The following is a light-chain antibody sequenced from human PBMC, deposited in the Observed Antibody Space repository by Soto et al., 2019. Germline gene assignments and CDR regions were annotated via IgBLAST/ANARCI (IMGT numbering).Light chain of an antibody. Sequence: DIQMTPSPSSLSASVGDRVTITCRASQTISTYLNWYQQKPGKAPKLLIYAASSLQSGVPSRFSGSGSGTDFTLTISSLQPEDFATYYCQQSLSIPYSFGQGTKLEIK. CDR1: QTISTY. CDR2: AAS. J-gene: IGKJ2*03. CDR3: QQSLSIPYS. V-gene: IGKV1-39*01.